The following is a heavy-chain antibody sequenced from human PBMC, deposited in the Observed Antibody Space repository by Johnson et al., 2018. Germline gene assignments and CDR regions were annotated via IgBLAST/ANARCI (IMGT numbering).Heavy chain of an antibody. D-gene: IGHD6-19*01. CDR3: ARFSRCAYSSGITSYGMDV. CDR2: MNPNSGNT. V-gene: IGHV1-8*02. Sequence: QVQLVQSGAEVKKPGSSVKVSCKASGGTFSSYAISWVRQATGQGLEWMGWMNPNSGNTGYAQKFQGRVTMTRNTSISTAYMALGSLRSEDTAVYYCARFSRCAYSSGITSYGMDVWGQGTTVTVSS. CDR1: GGTFSSYA. J-gene: IGHJ6*02.